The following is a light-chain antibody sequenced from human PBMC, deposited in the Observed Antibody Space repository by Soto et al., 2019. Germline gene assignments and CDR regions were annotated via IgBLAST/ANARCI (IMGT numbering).Light chain of an antibody. J-gene: IGKJ1*01. CDR2: DAS. CDR3: QQYNNWPRT. V-gene: IGKV3-15*01. Sequence: MAESPATLFVSPGGNGTLSCRASQSISNNLAWYQQKPGQAPRLLMYDASTRATGIPDRFSGSGSGAEFTLTISSLQSEDLAVYYCQQYNNWPRTFGQGTKV. CDR1: QSISNN.